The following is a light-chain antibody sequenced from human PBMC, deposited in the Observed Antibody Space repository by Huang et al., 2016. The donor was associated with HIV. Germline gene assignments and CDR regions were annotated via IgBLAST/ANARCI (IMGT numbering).Light chain of an antibody. J-gene: IGKJ5*01. CDR1: QPINTY. CDR2: DSS. V-gene: IGKV1-39*01. Sequence: DIQVTQSPSSLSASVGDRDTITWRASQPINTYLNWYQQKPCKAPKLLIYDSSTLQSGVPSRFSGSGSGTDFTLTISSLQPEDFATYYCQQSYSMPITFGLGTRLEI. CDR3: QQSYSMPIT.